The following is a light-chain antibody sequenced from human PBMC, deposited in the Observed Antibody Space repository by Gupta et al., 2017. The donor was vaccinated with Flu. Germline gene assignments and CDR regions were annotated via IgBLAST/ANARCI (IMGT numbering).Light chain of an antibody. Sequence: EIVMTQSPGTLSVSPGERATLSCRASQSVNTRVAWYQQRPGQPPRLLIYSASARVIGVPARFSASGSGTEFTLTISSLQSEDFAVYYCQQSNNWPRTFGQGTRVEI. V-gene: IGKV3-15*01. J-gene: IGKJ1*01. CDR2: SAS. CDR3: QQSNNWPRT. CDR1: QSVNTR.